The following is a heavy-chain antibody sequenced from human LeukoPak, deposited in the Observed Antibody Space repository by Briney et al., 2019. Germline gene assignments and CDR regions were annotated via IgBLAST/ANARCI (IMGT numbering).Heavy chain of an antibody. J-gene: IGHJ4*02. D-gene: IGHD6-13*01. CDR1: GFTFDDYA. CDR3: AKDYSSSWYTSGLDY. Sequence: GGSLRLSCAASGFTFDDYAMHWVRQAPGKGLEWVSGISWNSGSIGYADSVKGRFTISRDNAKNSLYLQMNSLRAEDTALYYCAKDYSSSWYTSGLDYWGQGTLVTVSS. V-gene: IGHV3-9*01. CDR2: ISWNSGSI.